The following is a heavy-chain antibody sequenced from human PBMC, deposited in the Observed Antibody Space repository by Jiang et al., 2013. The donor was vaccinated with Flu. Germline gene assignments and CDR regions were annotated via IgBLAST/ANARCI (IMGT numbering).Heavy chain of an antibody. CDR3: VRDYNWAFDS. CDR1: GDSVSSNSAT. CDR2: TRYISRWLT. Sequence: SQTLSLTCAISGDSVSSNSATWNWIRQSPSRGLEWLGRTRYISRWLTEYSVSMQGRITINPDTSKNQLSLQLDSATPEDTAIYYCVRDYNWAFDSWGQGTLVTVSS. D-gene: IGHD1-1*01. V-gene: IGHV6-1*01. J-gene: IGHJ4*02.